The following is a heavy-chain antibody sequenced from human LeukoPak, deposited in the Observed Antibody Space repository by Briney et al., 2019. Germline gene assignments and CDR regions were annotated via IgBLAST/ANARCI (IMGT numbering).Heavy chain of an antibody. CDR3: ARDISPQLVVDN. Sequence: GGSLRLSCAASGSTFSSYWMNWARQAPGKGLEWVASINHNGNVNYYVDSVKGRFTISRDNAKNSLYLQMSNLRAEDTAVYYCARDISPQLVVDNWGQGTLVTVSS. CDR1: GSTFSSYW. CDR2: INHNGNVN. V-gene: IGHV3-7*03. D-gene: IGHD6-6*01. J-gene: IGHJ4*02.